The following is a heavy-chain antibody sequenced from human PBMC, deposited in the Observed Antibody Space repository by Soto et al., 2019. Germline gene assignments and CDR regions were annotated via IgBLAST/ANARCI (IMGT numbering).Heavy chain of an antibody. V-gene: IGHV4-30-4*01. CDR1: GASVNTGDYY. CDR2: IFYSGDT. Sequence: VQLQGSGPGLLKPSQTLSLTCTVSGASVNTGDYYWSYIRQPPGKGREWRGYIFYSGDTYYNPSLKSPATISLNTSRNQFSLTLTSVTDADTALYYCVGTGTTADFWGQGTLVTVSS. J-gene: IGHJ1*01. CDR3: VGTGTTADF. D-gene: IGHD1-7*01.